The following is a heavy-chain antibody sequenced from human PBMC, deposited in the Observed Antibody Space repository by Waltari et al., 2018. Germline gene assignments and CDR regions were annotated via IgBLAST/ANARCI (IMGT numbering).Heavy chain of an antibody. D-gene: IGHD3-10*01. CDR1: GFTFSSYA. J-gene: IGHJ4*02. CDR2: ISDEGSNK. V-gene: IGHV3-30*04. CDR3: ARARSPWFGELLSGIDY. Sequence: QVQLVESGGGVVQPGRSLRLSCAASGFTFSSYAMHWVRPAPGKGLEWVAGISDEGSNKYYVEARNGRCTISRDNSKNTLYLQMNSRRAEDTAVYYCARARSPWFGELLSGIDYWGQGTLVTVSS.